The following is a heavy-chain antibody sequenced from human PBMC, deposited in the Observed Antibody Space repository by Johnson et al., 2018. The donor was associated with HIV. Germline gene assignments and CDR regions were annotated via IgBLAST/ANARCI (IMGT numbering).Heavy chain of an antibody. CDR3: ARELRIAARVLAFDI. CDR1: GFTFDDHA. Sequence: VQLVESGGGLVQPGRSLRLSCAASGFTFDDHAMHWVRQAPGKGLEWVSGIIWNSGSIAYADSVKGRFTISRDNSKNSLYLQMNSLKTEDTAVYYCARELRIAARVLAFDIWGRGTMVTVSS. CDR2: IIWNSGSI. V-gene: IGHV3-9*01. D-gene: IGHD6-6*01. J-gene: IGHJ3*02.